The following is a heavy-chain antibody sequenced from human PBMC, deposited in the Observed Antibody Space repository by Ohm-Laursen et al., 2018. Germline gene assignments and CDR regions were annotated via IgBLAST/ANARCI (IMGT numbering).Heavy chain of an antibody. CDR1: GYTFTGYY. D-gene: IGHD3-10*01. V-gene: IGHV1-2*02. CDR2: INPNSGGT. CDR3: ARARITMVRGVSNWFDP. Sequence: SVKVSCKASGYTFTGYYMHWVRQAPGQGLEWMGWINPNSGGTNYAQKFQGRVTMTRDTSISTAYMELSRLRSDDTAVYYCARARITMVRGVSNWFDPWGQGTLVTVSS. J-gene: IGHJ5*02.